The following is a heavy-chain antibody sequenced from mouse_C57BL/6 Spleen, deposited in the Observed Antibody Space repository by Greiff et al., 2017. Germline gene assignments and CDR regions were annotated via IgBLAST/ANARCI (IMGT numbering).Heavy chain of an antibody. D-gene: IGHD2-3*01. CDR2: IDTANGNT. CDR1: GFNIKNTD. Sequence: EVQLQQSVAELVRPGASVKLSCAASGFNIKNTDMHWVKQRPEKGLEWVGRIDTANGNTKYAPNLQGKVTITADTAYNTAYLQLSSLTSEDTAIYYCSRDDGYYYDAMDYWGQGTSVTVSS. V-gene: IGHV14-3*01. CDR3: SRDDGYYYDAMDY. J-gene: IGHJ4*01.